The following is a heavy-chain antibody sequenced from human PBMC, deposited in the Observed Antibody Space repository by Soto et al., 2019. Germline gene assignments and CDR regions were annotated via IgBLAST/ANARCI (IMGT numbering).Heavy chain of an antibody. CDR1: GFAFGRHG. CDR3: ARERADIVVAPVATSGMDV. V-gene: IGHV3-30*03. CDR2: ISHDGQNQ. Sequence: GGSLRLSCIGSGFAFGRHGMHWVRQLSGKGLEWVAVISHDGQNQYYRDSVKGRFTISRDNSKNTLYLEVNSLRVEDTAVYHCARERADIVVAPVATSGMDVWRHGTAVTVSS. J-gene: IGHJ6*02. D-gene: IGHD2-21*01.